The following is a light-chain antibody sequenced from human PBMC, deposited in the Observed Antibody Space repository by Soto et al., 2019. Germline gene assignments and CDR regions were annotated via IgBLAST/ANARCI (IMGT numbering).Light chain of an antibody. Sequence: QSALTQPASVSGSPGQSITISCTGTSSDVGGYNFVAWYQQYPGKAPKVMIYEGSQRPSGVSTRFSGSRSGNTASLTISGLQPEDEADYYCCSYAGSSTLVFGSGTKVTVL. CDR2: EGS. CDR3: CSYAGSSTLV. V-gene: IGLV2-23*01. CDR1: SSDVGGYNF. J-gene: IGLJ1*01.